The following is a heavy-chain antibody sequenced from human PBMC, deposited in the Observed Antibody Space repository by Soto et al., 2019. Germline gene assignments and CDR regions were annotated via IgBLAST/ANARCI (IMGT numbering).Heavy chain of an antibody. CDR3: AAGASPTYYDILTGYYNNWFDP. D-gene: IGHD3-9*01. V-gene: IGHV1-8*01. CDR2: INPNSGNT. CDR1: GYTFTSYD. Sequence: ASVKVSCKASGYTFTSYDINWVRQATGQGLEWMGWINPNSGNTGYAQKFQERVTMTRNTSISTAYMELSSLRSEDTAVYYCAAGASPTYYDILTGYYNNWFDPWGQGTLVTVSS. J-gene: IGHJ5*02.